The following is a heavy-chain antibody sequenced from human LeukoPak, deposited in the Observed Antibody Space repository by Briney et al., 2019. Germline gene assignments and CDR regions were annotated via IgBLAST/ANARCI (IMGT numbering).Heavy chain of an antibody. CDR3: ARDRVWTVLY. CDR1: GGSFSGYY. Sequence: LTCAVYGGSFSGYYWSWVRQAPGKGLEWVANINQDGSEKYYVDSVKGRFTISRDNAKNSLYLHMNSLRAEDTATYYCARDRVWTVLYWGQGTLVTVSS. V-gene: IGHV3-7*01. J-gene: IGHJ4*02. CDR2: INQDGSEK. D-gene: IGHD6-13*01.